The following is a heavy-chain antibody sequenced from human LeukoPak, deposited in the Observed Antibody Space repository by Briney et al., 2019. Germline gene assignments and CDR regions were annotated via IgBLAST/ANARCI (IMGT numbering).Heavy chain of an antibody. CDR1: GYTFTSHD. CDR3: ARGYSPTLRTTGNDY. D-gene: IGHD1-1*01. V-gene: IGHV1-8*01. Sequence: ASVKVSCKASGYTFTSHDINWVRQATGQGLEWMGWMNPNSGNTGYAQRFQGRVTMTRDTSINTAYMELHSLRSEDTAVYYCARGYSPTLRTTGNDYWGQGTLVTVSS. CDR2: MNPNSGNT. J-gene: IGHJ4*02.